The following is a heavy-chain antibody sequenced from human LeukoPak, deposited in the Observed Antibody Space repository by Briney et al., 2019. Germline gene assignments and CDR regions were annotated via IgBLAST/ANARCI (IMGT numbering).Heavy chain of an antibody. Sequence: GGSLRLSCVASDFTFSSYYMTWVRQAPGKGLEWVASISDSGRYIFSADSMRGRFTISRDNSAKTLYLDIYSLRVDDTATYFCGGKFPGAAYYFDSWGQGTLVAVSS. D-gene: IGHD1-26*01. V-gene: IGHV3-23*01. J-gene: IGHJ4*02. CDR1: DFTFSSYY. CDR2: ISDSGRYI. CDR3: GGKFPGAAYYFDS.